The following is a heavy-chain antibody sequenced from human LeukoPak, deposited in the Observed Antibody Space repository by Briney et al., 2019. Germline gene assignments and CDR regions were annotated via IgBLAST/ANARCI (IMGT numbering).Heavy chain of an antibody. J-gene: IGHJ4*02. V-gene: IGHV4-59*01. CDR1: GGSINTYY. CDR3: AGYTSGRFFFDF. Sequence: PSETLSLTCSVSGGSINTYYWSWLRQPPGKGLEWIGYIYYSGSTNYNPSLKSRVTMSVDTSKNQTSLNLTSVDAADTAVYYCAGYTSGRFFFDFWGQGALVTVSS. CDR2: IYYSGST. D-gene: IGHD3-10*01.